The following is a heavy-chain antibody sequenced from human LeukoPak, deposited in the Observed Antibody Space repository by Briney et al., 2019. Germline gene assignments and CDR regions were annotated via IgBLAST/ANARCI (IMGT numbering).Heavy chain of an antibody. V-gene: IGHV1-69*13. Sequence: GASVKVSCKASGGTFSSYAISWVRQAPGQGLEWMGGIIPIFGTANYAQKFQGRVTITEDESTSTAYMELSSLRSEDTAVYYCARLNYDFWSGYYTGSSYWGQGTLVTVSS. J-gene: IGHJ4*02. D-gene: IGHD3-3*01. CDR2: IIPIFGTA. CDR3: ARLNYDFWSGYYTGSSY. CDR1: GGTFSSYA.